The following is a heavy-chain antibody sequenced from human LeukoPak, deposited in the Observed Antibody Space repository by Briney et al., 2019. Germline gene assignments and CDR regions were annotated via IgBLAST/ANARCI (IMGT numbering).Heavy chain of an antibody. CDR1: GYTFTGYY. Sequence: ASVKVSCKASGYTFTGYYMHWVRQAPGQGLEWMGWINPNSGGTNYAQKFQGRVTMTRDTSISTAYMELSRLRSDDTAVYYCAIHEKWELLTDDAFDIWGQGTMVTVSS. V-gene: IGHV1-2*02. CDR3: AIHEKWELLTDDAFDI. CDR2: INPNSGGT. D-gene: IGHD1-26*01. J-gene: IGHJ3*02.